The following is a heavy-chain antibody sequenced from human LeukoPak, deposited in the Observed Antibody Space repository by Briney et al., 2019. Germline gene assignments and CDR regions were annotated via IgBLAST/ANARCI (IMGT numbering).Heavy chain of an antibody. D-gene: IGHD6-13*01. CDR2: INHSGST. CDR1: GGSFSGYY. J-gene: IGHJ6*04. V-gene: IGHV4-34*01. Sequence: SETPSLTCAVYGGSFSGYYWSWIRQPPGKGLEWIGEINHSGSTNYNPSLKSRVTISVDTSKNQFSLKLSSVTAADTAVYYCARGRQQLVQLRSYYGMDVWGKGTTVTVSS. CDR3: ARGRQQLVQLRSYYGMDV.